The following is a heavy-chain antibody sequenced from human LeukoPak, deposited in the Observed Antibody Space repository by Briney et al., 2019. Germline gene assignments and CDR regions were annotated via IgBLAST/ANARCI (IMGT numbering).Heavy chain of an antibody. CDR2: ISRSGSTK. D-gene: IGHD3-10*01. Sequence: GGSLRLSCAASGFAFSDYNMRGIRQAPGKGLEWVSSISRSGSTKYYADSVKGRFTISRDNAKNSLFLQMNSLRAEDTAVYYCAKDYEVLWFGELYYMDVWGKGTTVTISS. CDR3: AKDYEVLWFGELYYMDV. J-gene: IGHJ6*03. CDR1: GFAFSDYN. V-gene: IGHV3-11*01.